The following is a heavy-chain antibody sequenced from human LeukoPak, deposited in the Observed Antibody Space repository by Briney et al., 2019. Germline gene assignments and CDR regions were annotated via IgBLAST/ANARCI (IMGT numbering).Heavy chain of an antibody. D-gene: IGHD6-19*01. J-gene: IGHJ4*02. CDR3: TKATQWLAFDY. V-gene: IGHV4-59*01. CDR1: GGSIRSYY. CDR2: IDYSGNT. Sequence: PSETLSLTCTVSGGSIRSYYWNWIRQPPGKGLEWIGYIDYSGNTNSNPSLKSRVTISVDTSKNQLSLQLTSVTAADTAVYYCTKATQWLAFDYWGRGTLVTVSS.